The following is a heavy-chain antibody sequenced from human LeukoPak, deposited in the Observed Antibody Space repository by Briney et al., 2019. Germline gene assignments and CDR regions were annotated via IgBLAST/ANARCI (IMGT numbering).Heavy chain of an antibody. CDR1: GFTLSTYA. V-gene: IGHV3-23*01. J-gene: IGHJ4*02. D-gene: IGHD4-17*01. CDR2: ISGSGDTT. CDR3: AKWGHPPTADLDQ. Sequence: GGSLRLSCAASGFTLSTYAMSWVRQSPGKGLEWVSDISGSGDTTYYADSVKGRFTISRDTSKNTLYLQMNSLRAEDTAVYYCAKWGHPPTADLDQWGQGTLVTVSS.